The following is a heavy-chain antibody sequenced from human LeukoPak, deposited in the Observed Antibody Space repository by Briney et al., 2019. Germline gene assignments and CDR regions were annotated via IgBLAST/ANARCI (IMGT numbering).Heavy chain of an antibody. D-gene: IGHD2-2*01. CDR1: GYTFTSYA. V-gene: IGHV1-3*01. CDR3: ARGIVPAGVGYYYYGMDV. J-gene: IGHJ6*02. CDR2: INAGNGNT. Sequence: ASVKVSCKASGYTFTSYAMHWVRQAPGQRLEWMGRINAGNGNTKYSQKFQGRVTITRDTSASTACMELSSLRSEDTAVYYCARGIVPAGVGYYYYGMDVWGQGTTVTVSS.